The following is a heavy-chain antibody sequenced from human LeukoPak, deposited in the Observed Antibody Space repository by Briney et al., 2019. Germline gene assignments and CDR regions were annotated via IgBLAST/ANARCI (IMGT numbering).Heavy chain of an antibody. CDR1: GFTFSSYA. D-gene: IGHD6-13*01. Sequence: GGSLRLSCAASGFTFSSYAMHWVRQAPGKGLEWVAVISYDGSNKYYADSVKGRFTISRDNSKNTLYLQMNSLRAEDTAVYYCARVDIAAADHPDYYYYYGMDVWGQGTTVTVSS. CDR3: ARVDIAAADHPDYYYYYGMDV. J-gene: IGHJ6*02. CDR2: ISYDGSNK. V-gene: IGHV3-30*14.